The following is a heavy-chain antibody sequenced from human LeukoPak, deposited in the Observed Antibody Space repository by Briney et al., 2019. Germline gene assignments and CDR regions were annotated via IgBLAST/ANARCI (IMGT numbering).Heavy chain of an antibody. Sequence: GSLRLSCEVFGFTFSTSAMSWVRQAPGKGLEWIGEINHSGSTNYNPSLKSRVTISVDTSKNQFSLKLSSVTAADTAVYYCARGGYNSRRDNWFDPWGQGTLVTVSS. CDR1: GFTFSTSA. J-gene: IGHJ5*02. CDR2: INHSGST. CDR3: ARGGYNSRRDNWFDP. D-gene: IGHD5-12*01. V-gene: IGHV4-34*01.